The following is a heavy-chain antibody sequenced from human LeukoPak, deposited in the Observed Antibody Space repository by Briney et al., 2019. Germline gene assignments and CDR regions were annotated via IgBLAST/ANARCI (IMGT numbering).Heavy chain of an antibody. CDR3: ARDGYGNNYMDV. D-gene: IGHD5-18*01. CDR1: GFSVSGNF. J-gene: IGHJ6*03. Sequence: QPGGSLRLSCAASGFSVSGNFMSWVRQAPGKGLEWVSVIYSGGTTYYADSVRGRFTISRDNSKNTLYLQMNSLRAEDTAVYYCARDGYGNNYMDVWGKGTTVTVSS. CDR2: IYSGGTT. V-gene: IGHV3-53*01.